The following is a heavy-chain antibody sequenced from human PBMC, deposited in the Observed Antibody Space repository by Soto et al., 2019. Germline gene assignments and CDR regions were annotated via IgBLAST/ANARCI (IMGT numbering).Heavy chain of an antibody. CDR1: GFTFSSYG. CDR3: AKDTYYDDSSGYYVFDQ. J-gene: IGHJ4*02. D-gene: IGHD3-22*01. CDR2: ISYDGSNE. V-gene: IGHV3-30*18. Sequence: QVQLVESGGGVVQPGRSLSLSCTASGFTFSSYGMHWVRQTPGMGLEWVAHISYDGSNEHYIDSVKGRFTISRDNSKNTVYLQMNSLRTEDTTLDYCAKDTYYDDSSGYYVFDQWGQGTLVNVSS.